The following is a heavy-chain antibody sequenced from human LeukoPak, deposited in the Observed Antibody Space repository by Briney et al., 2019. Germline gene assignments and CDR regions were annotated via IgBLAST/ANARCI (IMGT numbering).Heavy chain of an antibody. J-gene: IGHJ5*02. CDR2: IYYSGST. V-gene: IGHV4-39*07. CDR1: GGSISSSSYY. Sequence: PSETLSLTCTVSGGSISSSSYYWGWIRQPPGKGLEWIGSIYYSGSTNYNPSLKSRVTISVDTSKNQFSLKLSSVTAADTAVYYCARGGSYYGEDWFDPWGQGTLVTVSS. CDR3: ARGGSYYGEDWFDP. D-gene: IGHD1-26*01.